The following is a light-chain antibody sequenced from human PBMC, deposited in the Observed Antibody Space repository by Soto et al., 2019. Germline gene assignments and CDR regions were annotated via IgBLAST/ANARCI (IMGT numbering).Light chain of an antibody. CDR3: QHYNNWHPWT. V-gene: IGKV3-15*01. CDR1: RSVGRK. J-gene: IGKJ1*01. CDR2: GAS. Sequence: ILLTQSPGTLSLSPGERVTLSCGASRSVGRKLAWYQQKPGQAPRLLIYGASIRATGIPARFSGSGSGTEFTLTISTLQYEDFAIYYCQHYNNWHPWTFGQGTKVDIK.